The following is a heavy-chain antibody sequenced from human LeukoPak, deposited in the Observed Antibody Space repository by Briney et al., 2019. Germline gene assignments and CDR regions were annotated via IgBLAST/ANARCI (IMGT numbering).Heavy chain of an antibody. D-gene: IGHD6-13*01. CDR1: GFTFSSYS. CDR2: ISSSSSYI. Sequence: GGSLRLSCAASGFTFSSYSMNWVRQAPGKGLEWVSSISSSSSYIYYADSVKGRFTISRDNAKNSLYLQINSLRAEDTAVYYCARGGSSYDAFDIWGQGTMVTVSS. J-gene: IGHJ3*02. CDR3: ARGGSSYDAFDI. V-gene: IGHV3-21*01.